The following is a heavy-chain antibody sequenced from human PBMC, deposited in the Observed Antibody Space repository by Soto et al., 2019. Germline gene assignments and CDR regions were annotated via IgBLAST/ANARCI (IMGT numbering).Heavy chain of an antibody. CDR3: ARDTINILTGYSNGMDI. J-gene: IGHJ6*02. CDR2: IYSGGNT. D-gene: IGHD3-9*01. CDR1: GFTLSSNY. V-gene: IGHV3-53*01. Sequence: GRSLRLSCAASGFTLSSNYMSWVRQAPGKGLEWVSVIYSGGNTYYADSVKGRFTISRDNSKNSLYIQMKRLRAEDTAVYYCARDTINILTGYSNGMDIWGQGTTVTVSS.